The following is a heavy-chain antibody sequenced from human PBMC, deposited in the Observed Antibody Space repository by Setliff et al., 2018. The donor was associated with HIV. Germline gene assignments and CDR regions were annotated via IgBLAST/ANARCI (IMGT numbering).Heavy chain of an antibody. CDR2: ISHDGRT. V-gene: IGHV4-34*01. CDR1: TGSFSGYY. J-gene: IGHJ5*02. CDR3: AGVVPEVVYGAYWFDP. Sequence: SETLSLTCAVYTGSFSGYYWSWIRQPPGKGLEWIGEISHDGRTTYNPSLKGRVAMSVDTSKNQFSLKLNSVTAADAAVYYCAGVVPEVVYGAYWFDPWGQGTLVT. D-gene: IGHD4-17*01.